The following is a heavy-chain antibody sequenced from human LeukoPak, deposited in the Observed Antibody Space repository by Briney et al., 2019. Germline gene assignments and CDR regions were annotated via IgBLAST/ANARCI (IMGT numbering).Heavy chain of an antibody. CDR1: GGSISSGDYY. D-gene: IGHD4-17*01. CDR3: ARDRGDSTFDY. Sequence: SQTLSLTCTVSGGSISSGDYYWSWIRQPPGKGLEWIGYIYYSGSTYYNPSLKSRVTISVDTSKNQSSLKLSSVTAADTAVYYCARDRGDSTFDYWGQGTLVTVSS. J-gene: IGHJ4*02. V-gene: IGHV4-30-4*01. CDR2: IYYSGST.